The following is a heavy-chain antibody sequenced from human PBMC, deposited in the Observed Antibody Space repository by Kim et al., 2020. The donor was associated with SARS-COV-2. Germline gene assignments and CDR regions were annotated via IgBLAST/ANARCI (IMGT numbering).Heavy chain of an antibody. D-gene: IGHD3-10*01. CDR1: GFTFSNYS. V-gene: IGHV3-21*01. J-gene: IGHJ6*02. CDR2: ISNNSVYI. CDR3: ASPKGITIIRGHGMDV. Sequence: GGSLRLSCAASGFTFSNYSMKWVRQAPGKGPEWVSSISNNSVYIHYADSVNGRFTVSRDNAKNSLFLQMNSLRAEDTAVYYCASPKGITIIRGHGMDVWGQGTTVTVSS.